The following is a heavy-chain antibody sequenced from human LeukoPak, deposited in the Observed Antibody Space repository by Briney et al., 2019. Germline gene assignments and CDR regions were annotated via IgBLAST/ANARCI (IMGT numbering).Heavy chain of an antibody. V-gene: IGHV4-59*01. D-gene: IGHD3-9*01. CDR2: IYYSGST. Sequence: ETLSLTCIVSGGSISSYYWSWIRQPPGKGLEWIGYIYYSGSTNYNPSLKSRVTISVDTSKNQFSLKLSSVTAADTAVYYCARDDMKRAFDIWGQGTMVTVSS. CDR3: ARDDMKRAFDI. CDR1: GGSISSYY. J-gene: IGHJ3*02.